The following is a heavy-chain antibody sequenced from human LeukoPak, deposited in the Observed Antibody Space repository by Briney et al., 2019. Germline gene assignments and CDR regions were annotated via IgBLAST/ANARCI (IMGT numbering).Heavy chain of an antibody. D-gene: IGHD4-23*01. V-gene: IGHV4-39*01. CDR3: ASIHGGY. J-gene: IGHJ4*02. CDR2: TYYSGST. CDR1: GGSISSSSYY. Sequence: SETLSLTCTVSGGSISSSSYYWGWIRQPPGKGLEWIGSTYYSGSTYYNPSLKSRVTISVDTSKNQFSLKLSSVTAADTAVYYCASIHGGYWGQGTLVTVSS.